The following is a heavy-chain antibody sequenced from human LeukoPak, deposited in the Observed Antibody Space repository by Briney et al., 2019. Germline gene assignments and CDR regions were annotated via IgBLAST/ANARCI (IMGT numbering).Heavy chain of an antibody. CDR3: AKDLRLQRYYFDY. Sequence: PGGSLRLSCAASGFTFSSYAMHWVRQAPGKGLEWVAVISYDGSNKYYADSVKGRFTISRDNSKNTLYLQMNSLRAEDTAVYYCAKDLRLQRYYFDYWGQGTLVTVSS. J-gene: IGHJ4*02. V-gene: IGHV3-30-3*01. CDR1: GFTFSSYA. CDR2: ISYDGSNK. D-gene: IGHD1-1*01.